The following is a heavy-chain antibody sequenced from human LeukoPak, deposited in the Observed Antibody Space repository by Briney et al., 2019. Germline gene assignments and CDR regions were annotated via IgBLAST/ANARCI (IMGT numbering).Heavy chain of an antibody. J-gene: IGHJ3*02. D-gene: IGHD1-26*01. CDR3: ARSGGLGASNADAFHI. CDR2: IIPVYGTA. CDR1: GGTFNNYG. V-gene: IGHV1-69*13. Sequence: SVKVSCKGSGGTFNNYGLNWVRQAPGQGLEWMGGIIPVYGTANYAQKFRDRVTITSDESTSTTYMQLSSLRSEDTAVYYCARSGGLGASNADAFHIWGQGTTVTVSS.